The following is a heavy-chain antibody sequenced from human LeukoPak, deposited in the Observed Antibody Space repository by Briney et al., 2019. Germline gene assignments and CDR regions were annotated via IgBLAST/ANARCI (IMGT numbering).Heavy chain of an antibody. V-gene: IGHV4-39*01. CDR3: ASVDYDYVWGNYRFDY. CDR2: IYYSGST. CDR1: GGTISSSSYY. Sequence: SETLSLTCTVSGGTISSSSYYWGWIRQPPGKGLEWIGSIYYSGSTYYNPSLKSRVTISVDTSKNQFSLKLSSVTAADTAVYYCASVDYDYVWGNYRFDYWGQGTLVTVSS. J-gene: IGHJ4*02. D-gene: IGHD3-16*02.